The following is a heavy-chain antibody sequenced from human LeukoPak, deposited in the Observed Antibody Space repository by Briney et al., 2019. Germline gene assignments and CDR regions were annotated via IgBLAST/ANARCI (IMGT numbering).Heavy chain of an antibody. CDR1: GYTFTSYA. V-gene: IGHV1-3*01. J-gene: IGHJ5*02. Sequence: ASVKVSCKASGYTFTSYAMHWVRQAPGQRLEWMGWINAGNGNTKYSQKFQGRVTITRDTSASTAYMELSSLRSEDTAVYYCAREGVYYDILTGYPLRGFDPWGQGTLVTVSS. D-gene: IGHD3-9*01. CDR3: AREGVYYDILTGYPLRGFDP. CDR2: INAGNGNT.